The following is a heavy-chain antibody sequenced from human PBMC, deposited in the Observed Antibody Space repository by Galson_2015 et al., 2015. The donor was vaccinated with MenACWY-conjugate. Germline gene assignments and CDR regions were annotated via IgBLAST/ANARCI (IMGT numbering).Heavy chain of an antibody. J-gene: IGHJ4*02. CDR3: AKDLRLWFS. CDR1: GFTFSTYA. Sequence: SLRLSCAASGFTFSTYAMTWVRQAPGKGLEWVSTISGSGGSTYYADSVKGRFTISRDNSKNTLYLQMNSLRAEDTAVYYCAKDLRLWFSWGQRTLVTGSS. D-gene: IGHD3-10*01. V-gene: IGHV3-23*01. CDR2: ISGSGGST.